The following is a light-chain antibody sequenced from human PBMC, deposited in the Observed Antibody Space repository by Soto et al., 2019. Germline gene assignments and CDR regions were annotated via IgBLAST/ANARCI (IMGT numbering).Light chain of an antibody. J-gene: IGLJ1*01. Sequence: QSVLTQPASVSGSPGQSITISCTGTSSDVGGHNYVSWYQQHPGKAPKTMIYEVSNRPSGVSNRFSGSKSGNTASLTISGLQAEDEADYYCSSYTSGSTYVFGTGTKVTVL. V-gene: IGLV2-14*01. CDR2: EVS. CDR3: SSYTSGSTYV. CDR1: SSDVGGHNY.